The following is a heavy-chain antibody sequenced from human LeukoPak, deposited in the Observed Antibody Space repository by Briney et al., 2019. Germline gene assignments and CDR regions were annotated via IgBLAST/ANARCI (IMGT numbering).Heavy chain of an antibody. J-gene: IGHJ6*03. CDR1: GGSISSYY. V-gene: IGHV4-59*01. CDR3: ARVQYYYYYMDV. CDR2: LYYSGTT. Sequence: SETLSLTCTVSGGSISSYYWNWIRQPPGKGLEWIGYLYYSGTTNYNPSLKSRVTISVDTSKNQFSLKLSSVTAADTAVYYCARVQYYYYYMDVWGKGTTVTISS.